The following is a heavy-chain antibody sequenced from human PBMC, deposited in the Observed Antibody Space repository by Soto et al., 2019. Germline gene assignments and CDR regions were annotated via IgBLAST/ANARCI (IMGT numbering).Heavy chain of an antibody. CDR1: GYTFTSYG. D-gene: IGHD3-22*01. J-gene: IGHJ3*02. Sequence: QVQLVQSGAEVKKPAASVKVSCKASGYTFTSYGISWVRQAPGQGLEWMGWISAYNGNTNYAQKLQGRVTMTTDTSTSTAYMELRSLRSDDTAVYYCARDLYYYDSSGYWNDAFDIWGQGTMVTVSS. CDR3: ARDLYYYDSSGYWNDAFDI. V-gene: IGHV1-18*01. CDR2: ISAYNGNT.